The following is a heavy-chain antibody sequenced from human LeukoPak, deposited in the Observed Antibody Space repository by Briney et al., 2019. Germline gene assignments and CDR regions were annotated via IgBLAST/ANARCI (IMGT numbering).Heavy chain of an antibody. CDR2: INPNSGGT. Sequence: ASVKVSCKASGYTFTGYYMHWVRQAPGQGLEWMGWINPNSGGTNYAQKFQGRVTMTRDTSISTAYMELSRLRSDDTAVYYCARDWGSRGSPGHFDYWGQGTPVTVSS. V-gene: IGHV1-2*02. D-gene: IGHD2-15*01. CDR1: GYTFTGYY. CDR3: ARDWGSRGSPGHFDY. J-gene: IGHJ4*02.